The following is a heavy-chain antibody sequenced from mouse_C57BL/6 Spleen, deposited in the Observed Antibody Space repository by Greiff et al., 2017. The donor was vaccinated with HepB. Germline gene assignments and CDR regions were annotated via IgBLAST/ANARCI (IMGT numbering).Heavy chain of an antibody. J-gene: IGHJ3*01. V-gene: IGHV1-18*01. Sequence: VHVKQSGPELVKPGASVKIPCKASGYTFTDYNMDWVKQSHGKSLEWIGDINPNNGGTIYNQKFKGKATLTVDKSSSTAYMELRSLTSEDTAVYYCARESGGYYEGAWFAYWGQGTLVTVSA. CDR2: INPNNGGT. D-gene: IGHD2-3*01. CDR3: ARESGGYYEGAWFAY. CDR1: GYTFTDYN.